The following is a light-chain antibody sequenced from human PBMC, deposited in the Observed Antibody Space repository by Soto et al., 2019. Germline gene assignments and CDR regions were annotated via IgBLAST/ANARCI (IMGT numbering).Light chain of an antibody. Sequence: IQLTHSPSSLSASVVDIVTITCRASQGISSYLGVYQQKPGKAPNLLIYDASTLHSGVPSRFSGGGSGTDFTLTISSLQPEDFATYYCQQVNVYPSTFGQGTKVDIK. CDR2: DAS. J-gene: IGKJ1*01. CDR1: QGISSY. V-gene: IGKV1-9*01. CDR3: QQVNVYPST.